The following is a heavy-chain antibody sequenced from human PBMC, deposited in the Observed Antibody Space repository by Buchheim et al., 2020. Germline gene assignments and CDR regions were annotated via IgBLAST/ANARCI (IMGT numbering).Heavy chain of an antibody. J-gene: IGHJ4*02. D-gene: IGHD3-10*01. CDR3: ARWVGDGYFDY. CDR2: IYHSGST. CDR1: GGSISSGGYS. Sequence: QLQLQESGSGLVKPSQTLSLTCAVSGGSISSGGYSWSWIRQPPGKGLEWIGYIYHSGSTYYNPSLKVRVNMTIDSAKNELSLKLSSVTAADTAVYYCARWVGDGYFDYWGQGTL. V-gene: IGHV4-30-2*01.